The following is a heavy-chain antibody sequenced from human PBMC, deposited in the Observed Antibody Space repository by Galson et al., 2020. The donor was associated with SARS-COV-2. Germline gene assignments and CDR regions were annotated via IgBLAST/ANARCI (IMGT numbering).Heavy chain of an antibody. D-gene: IGHD3-16*02. Sequence: SETLSLTCTVSGGSISSGGYYWSWIRQHPGKGLEWIGYIYYSGSTYYNPSLKSRVTISVDTSKNQFSLKLSSVTAADTAVYYCARQTSDRLSLGPRGAFDIWGQGTMVTVSS. J-gene: IGHJ3*02. CDR1: GGSISSGGYY. V-gene: IGHV4-31*03. CDR2: IYYSGST. CDR3: ARQTSDRLSLGPRGAFDI.